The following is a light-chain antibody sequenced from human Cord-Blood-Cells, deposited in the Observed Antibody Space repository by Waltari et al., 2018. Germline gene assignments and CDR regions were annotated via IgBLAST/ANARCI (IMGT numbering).Light chain of an antibody. V-gene: IGLV2-23*01. Sequence: QSALTQPASVSGSPGQSITISCTGTSSDVGSYNLVSWYQHNLGKAPKLMIYEGSKRPSGVSNRFSXSKSXXXXXXPLSGLQAEDEADYYCCSYAGSSTYVFGTGTKVTVL. CDR2: EGS. J-gene: IGLJ1*01. CDR1: SSDVGSYNL. CDR3: CSYAGSSTYV.